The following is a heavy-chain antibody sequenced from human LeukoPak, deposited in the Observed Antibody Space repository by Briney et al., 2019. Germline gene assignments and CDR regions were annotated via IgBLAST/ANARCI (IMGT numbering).Heavy chain of an antibody. V-gene: IGHV3-33*01. J-gene: IGHJ2*01. CDR2: IWYDGTNK. CDR1: TFTFSSYG. CDR3: ARAPSYWYFDL. Sequence: PGGSLRLSCAASTFTFSSYGMHWVRQAPGKGLEWVAVIWYDGTNKYYAESVRGRFTISRDNSKNTLYLQMNSLRAEDTAVYYCARAPSYWYFDLWGRGTLVTVSS.